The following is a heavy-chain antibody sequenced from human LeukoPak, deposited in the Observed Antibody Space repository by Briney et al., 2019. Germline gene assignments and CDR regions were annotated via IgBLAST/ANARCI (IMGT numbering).Heavy chain of an antibody. Sequence: SETLSLTCTVSGGSISSSSYYWGWIRQPPGKGLEWIGSIYYSGSTYYNPSLKSRVTTSVDTSKNQFSLKLSSVTAADTAVYYCARLLPPVVVVAATRDYWGQGTLVTVSS. CDR1: GGSISSSSYY. V-gene: IGHV4-39*01. CDR2: IYYSGST. D-gene: IGHD2-15*01. CDR3: ARLLPPVVVVAATRDY. J-gene: IGHJ4*02.